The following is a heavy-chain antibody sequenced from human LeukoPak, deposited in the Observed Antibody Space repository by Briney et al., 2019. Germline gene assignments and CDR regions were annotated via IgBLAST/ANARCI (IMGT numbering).Heavy chain of an antibody. CDR3: ARLNYDILTGYFDY. D-gene: IGHD3-9*01. V-gene: IGHV4-4*07. CDR1: GGSISSYY. CDR2: IYTSGST. J-gene: IGHJ4*02. Sequence: SETLSLTCTVSGGSISSYYWSWIRQPAGKGLEWIGRIYTSGSTNYNPSLKSRVTMSVDTSKNQFSLKLSSVTAADTAVYYCARLNYDILTGYFDYWGQGTLVTVSS.